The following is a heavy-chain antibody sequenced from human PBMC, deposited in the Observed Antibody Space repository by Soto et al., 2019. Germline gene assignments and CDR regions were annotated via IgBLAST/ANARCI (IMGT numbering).Heavy chain of an antibody. V-gene: IGHV1-18*01. CDR2: ISAYTVNT. CDR3: ARGILSAVADPFDY. D-gene: IGHD6-19*01. Sequence: QVQLVQSGAEVKKPGASVKVSCKASGYTFTSYGISWVRQAPGQGLEWMGWISAYTVNTNYAQKVRGRVTMTTDTSTSTAYMELRSLRSDDTAVYYCARGILSAVADPFDYWGQGTLVTVSS. J-gene: IGHJ4*02. CDR1: GYTFTSYG.